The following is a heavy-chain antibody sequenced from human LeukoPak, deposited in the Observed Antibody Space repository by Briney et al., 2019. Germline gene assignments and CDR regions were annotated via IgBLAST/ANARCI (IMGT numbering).Heavy chain of an antibody. D-gene: IGHD5-18*01. V-gene: IGHV3-23*01. J-gene: IGHJ4*02. CDR3: AGRVTGYSSGYVY. CDR1: GFTFSNYA. Sequence: GGSLRLSCAASGFTFSNYAVSWVRQAPEKGLDWVSVISGSAHKIRYADSVKGRFTISRDNSENIVYLQMNNLRAEDTAVYYCAGRVTGYSSGYVYWGQGTLVTVSS. CDR2: ISGSAHKI.